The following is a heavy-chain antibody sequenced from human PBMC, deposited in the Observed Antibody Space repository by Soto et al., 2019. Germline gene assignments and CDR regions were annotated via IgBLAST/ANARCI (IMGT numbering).Heavy chain of an antibody. CDR1: GYTFTSYY. J-gene: IGHJ6*02. D-gene: IGHD6-13*01. CDR2: INPSGGST. V-gene: IGHV1-46*01. Sequence: QVQLVQSGAEVKKPGASVKVSCKASGYTFTSYYMHWVRQAPGQGLEWMGIINPSGGSTSYAQKFQGRVTMTRDTSTSTVYMELSSLRSEDTAVYYCARARPGIAAASYYYCGMDVWGQGTTVTVSS. CDR3: ARARPGIAAASYYYCGMDV.